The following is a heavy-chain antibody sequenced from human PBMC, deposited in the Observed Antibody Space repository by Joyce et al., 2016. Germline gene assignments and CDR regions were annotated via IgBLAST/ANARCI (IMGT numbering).Heavy chain of an antibody. Sequence: QVQLVQSGAEVKKPGAPVKVSCKASGYTFTNYGFSWVRQAPGQGLEWMGWSSAYNGNTNYEQKFQGRVTRTTDTSTNTAYMELRSLRSDDTAVDYCARDASYEGPNAFDYWGQGTLVTVSS. D-gene: IGHD2-8*01. J-gene: IGHJ4*02. V-gene: IGHV1-18*01. CDR2: SSAYNGNT. CDR3: ARDASYEGPNAFDY. CDR1: GYTFTNYG.